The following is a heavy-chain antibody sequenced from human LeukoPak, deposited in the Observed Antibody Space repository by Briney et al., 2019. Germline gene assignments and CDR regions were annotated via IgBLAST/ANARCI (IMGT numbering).Heavy chain of an antibody. J-gene: IGHJ4*02. Sequence: GGSLRLSCAASGFTFSTYSMNWVRQAPGKGLEWVSSISGSSSYIYYTDSVKGRFTISRDNAKNSLYLQMNSLRAEDTAVYYCARDSFWTTSDFWSGTHDYWGQGTLVTVSS. CDR1: GFTFSTYS. CDR3: ARDSFWTTSDFWSGTHDY. V-gene: IGHV3-21*01. D-gene: IGHD3-3*01. CDR2: ISGSSSYI.